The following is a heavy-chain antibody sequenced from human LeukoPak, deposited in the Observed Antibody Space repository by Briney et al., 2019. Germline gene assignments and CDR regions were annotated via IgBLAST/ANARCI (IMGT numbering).Heavy chain of an antibody. D-gene: IGHD1-26*01. Sequence: PGGSLRLSCAASGFTFSSYGMHWVRQAPGKGLECVSVIKSGGSTYYADSVKGRFTISRDSSQNTLFLQMNSLRADDTAVYYCVRTSPGGATAYWGQGTLVTVSS. V-gene: IGHV3-NL1*01. CDR3: VRTSPGGATAY. CDR2: IKSGGST. CDR1: GFTFSSYG. J-gene: IGHJ4*02.